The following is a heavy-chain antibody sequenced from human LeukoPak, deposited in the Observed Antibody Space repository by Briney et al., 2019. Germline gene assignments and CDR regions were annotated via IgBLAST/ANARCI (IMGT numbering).Heavy chain of an antibody. V-gene: IGHV3-23*01. D-gene: IGHD1-26*01. CDR2: ISGGGGST. Sequence: GGSLRLSCAASGFTFDDYAMHWVRQVPGKGLEWVSTISGGGGSTYYADSVKGRFTISRDNSKNTLYLQVNSLRAEDTAVYYCAKGGKWDVTPFDYWGQGTLVTVSS. J-gene: IGHJ4*02. CDR1: GFTFDDYA. CDR3: AKGGKWDVTPFDY.